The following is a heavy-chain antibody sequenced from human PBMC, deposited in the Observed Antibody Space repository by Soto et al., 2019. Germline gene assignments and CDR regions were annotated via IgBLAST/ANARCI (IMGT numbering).Heavy chain of an antibody. CDR3: ARGCSDWLWEDYYGMDV. CDR2: INHSGST. V-gene: IGHV4-34*01. Sequence: SETLSLTCAVYGGSFSGYYWSWIRQPPGKGLEWIGEINHSGSTNYNPSLKSRVTISVDTSKNQFSLKLSSVTAADTAVYYCARGCSDWLWEDYYGMDVWGQGTKVTVSS. CDR1: GGSFSGYY. D-gene: IGHD3-9*01. J-gene: IGHJ6*02.